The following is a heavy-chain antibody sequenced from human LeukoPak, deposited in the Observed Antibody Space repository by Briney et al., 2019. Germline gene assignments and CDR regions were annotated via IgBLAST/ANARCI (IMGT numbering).Heavy chain of an antibody. J-gene: IGHJ5*02. V-gene: IGHV1-69*13. D-gene: IGHD4-17*01. Sequence: SVKVSCKASGGTFSSYAISWVRQAPGQGLEWMGGIIPIFGTANYAQKFQGRVTITADESTSTAYMELSSLRSEDTAVCYCARDHRQGDYGDYDYALSNWFDPWGQGTLVTVSS. CDR2: IIPIFGTA. CDR3: ARDHRQGDYGDYDYALSNWFDP. CDR1: GGTFSSYA.